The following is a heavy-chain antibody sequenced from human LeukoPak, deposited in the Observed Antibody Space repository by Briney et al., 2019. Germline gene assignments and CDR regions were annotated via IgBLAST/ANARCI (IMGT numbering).Heavy chain of an antibody. J-gene: IGHJ4*02. CDR2: IDPSGGGT. V-gene: IGHV1-46*01. CDR1: GYTFTSYY. CDR3: ASLGSGSSPIIDFDY. D-gene: IGHD3-10*01. Sequence: VASVKVSCTASGYTFTSYYMHWVRQAPGQGLEWMGIIDPSGGGTSYAQKFQGRVTMTRDTSTSTVYMELSSLRSEDTAVYYCASLGSGSSPIIDFDYWGQGTLVTVSS.